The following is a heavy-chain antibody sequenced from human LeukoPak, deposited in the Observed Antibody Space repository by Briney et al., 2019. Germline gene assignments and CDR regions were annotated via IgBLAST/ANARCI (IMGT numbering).Heavy chain of an antibody. CDR3: ARLSTMVRGVMIDY. V-gene: IGHV3-20*04. Sequence: GGSLRLSCAASGFTFSSYEMNWVRHAPGKGLEWVSGINWNGGSTVYADSVKGRFTISRDNAKNSLYLQMNSLRAEDTALYYCARLSTMVRGVMIDYWGQGTLVTVSS. CDR1: GFTFSSYE. CDR2: INWNGGST. D-gene: IGHD3-10*01. J-gene: IGHJ4*02.